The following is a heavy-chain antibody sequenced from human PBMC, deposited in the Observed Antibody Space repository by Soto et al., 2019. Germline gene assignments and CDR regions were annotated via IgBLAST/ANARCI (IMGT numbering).Heavy chain of an antibody. CDR1: GYSFTSYW. D-gene: IGHD2-21*02. J-gene: IGHJ4*02. V-gene: IGHV5-51*01. Sequence: PGESLKIFCKGSGYSFTSYWIGCMRQMPGKGLEWMGIIYPGDSDTRYSPSFQGQVTISADKSISTAYLQWSSLKASDTAMYHCEMRRGQVTGDWYFDYCGQGTLVTVSS. CDR2: IYPGDSDT. CDR3: EMRRGQVTGDWYFDY.